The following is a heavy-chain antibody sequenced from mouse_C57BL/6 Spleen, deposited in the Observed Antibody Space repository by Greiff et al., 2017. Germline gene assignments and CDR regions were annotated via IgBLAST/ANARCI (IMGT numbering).Heavy chain of an antibody. V-gene: IGHV1-81*01. Sequence: QVQLQQSGAELARPGASVKLSCKASGYTFTSYGISWVKQRTGQGLEWIGEIHPRSGNTYYNEKFKGKATLTADKSSSTAYMELRSLTSEDSAVYFCARYRDYDGYFDVWGTGTTVTVSS. J-gene: IGHJ1*03. CDR1: GYTFTSYG. CDR3: ARYRDYDGYFDV. CDR2: IHPRSGNT. D-gene: IGHD2-4*01.